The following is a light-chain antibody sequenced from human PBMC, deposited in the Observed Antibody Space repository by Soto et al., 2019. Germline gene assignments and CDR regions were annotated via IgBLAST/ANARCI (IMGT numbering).Light chain of an antibody. V-gene: IGKV3-20*01. J-gene: IGKJ1*01. CDR1: QSVSSSY. CDR2: GAS. CDR3: RQYGRSWWT. Sequence: EIVLTQSPGTLSLSPGERATLSCRTSQSVSSSYLAWYQQKSGQAPRLLIYGASSRATGIPDRFSGSGSGTDFTLTISNLEPEDFAVYYCRQYGRSWWTFGQGTKVEIK.